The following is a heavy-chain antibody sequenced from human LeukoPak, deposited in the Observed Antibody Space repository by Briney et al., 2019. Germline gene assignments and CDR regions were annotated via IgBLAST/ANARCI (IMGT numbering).Heavy chain of an antibody. CDR2: SYSGTNT. V-gene: IGHV3-66*01. CDR1: GFTVSRNY. J-gene: IGHJ3*02. D-gene: IGHD6-13*01. Sequence: PGGSLRLSCAASGFTVSRNYMTWVRQAPGKWLEWVSISYSGTNTHYADSVKGRFTISRDNSKNTLYLQMNSLRTEDTAVYYCTLTSIRPLTSSWFDDALDIWGLGTMVTVS. CDR3: TLTSIRPLTSSWFDDALDI.